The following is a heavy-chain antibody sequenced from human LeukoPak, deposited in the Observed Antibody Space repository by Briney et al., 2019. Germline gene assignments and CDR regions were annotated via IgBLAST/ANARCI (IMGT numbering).Heavy chain of an antibody. CDR1: GGSISPYY. V-gene: IGHV4-59*08. D-gene: IGHD6-19*01. Sequence: SETLSLTCTMSGGSISPYYWSWIRQPPGKGLEWIAYIFHSGTTKYNPSLKSRVAISLDTPKSQFSLKLSSVTAADTAVYYCARRYSSGWDFDYWGQGTLVTVSS. CDR3: ARRYSSGWDFDY. CDR2: IFHSGTT. J-gene: IGHJ4*02.